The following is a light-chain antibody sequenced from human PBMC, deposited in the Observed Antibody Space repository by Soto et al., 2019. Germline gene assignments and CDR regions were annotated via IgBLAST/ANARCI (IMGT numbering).Light chain of an antibody. CDR3: QLYNSYSEA. CDR2: KAS. J-gene: IGKJ1*01. CDR1: QTISSW. V-gene: IGKV1-5*03. Sequence: DIQMTQSPSTLSGSVGDRVTITCRASQTISSWLAWYQQKPGKAPKLLIYKASTLKSGVPSRFSGSGSGTEFTLTICRLQPDDFATYYYQLYNSYSEAFGQGTKVELK.